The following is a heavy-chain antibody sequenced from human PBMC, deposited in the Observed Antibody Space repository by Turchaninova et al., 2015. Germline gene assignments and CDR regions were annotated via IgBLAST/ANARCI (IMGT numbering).Heavy chain of an antibody. D-gene: IGHD1-20*01. Sequence: QVQLQESGPGLVKPSETLSLTCAVSGYSISSGYHWGWIRPPPGKGLEWVGSIYRSGITYYNPSLNSRVSISVDTSKNQFSLKLSSVIAADTAEYYCARVNWIPDYWGQGTPVTVSS. V-gene: IGHV4-38-2*01. CDR3: ARVNWIPDY. CDR1: GYSISSGYH. CDR2: IYRSGIT. J-gene: IGHJ4*02.